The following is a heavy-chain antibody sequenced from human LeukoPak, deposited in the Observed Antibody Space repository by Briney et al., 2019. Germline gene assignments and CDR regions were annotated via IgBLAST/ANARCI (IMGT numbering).Heavy chain of an antibody. J-gene: IGHJ3*02. CDR1: GYTFTGYY. D-gene: IGHD1-26*01. Sequence: ASVKVSCKASGYTFTGYYMHWVRQAPGQGLEWMGWINPNSGGTNYAQKFQGRVTMTRDTSISTAYMELSRLRSDDTAVYYCARDLVGATYAFDIWGQGTMVTVSS. CDR3: ARDLVGATYAFDI. V-gene: IGHV1-2*02. CDR2: INPNSGGT.